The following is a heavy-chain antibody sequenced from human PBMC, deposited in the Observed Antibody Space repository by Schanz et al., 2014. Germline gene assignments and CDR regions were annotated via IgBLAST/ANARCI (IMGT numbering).Heavy chain of an antibody. CDR1: GFTFDKYA. Sequence: EVQLVESGGGLVQPGKSLRLSCAASGFTFDKYAMHWVRQAPGKGLEWVSFVHPDGSTYYPDSVKGRFTISRDSSKNTLYLQMNSLRPEDTAMYYCARDRRNADLDYWGQGTLVTVSS. CDR2: VHPDGST. CDR3: ARDRRNADLDY. J-gene: IGHJ4*02. D-gene: IGHD1-1*01. V-gene: IGHV3-9*01.